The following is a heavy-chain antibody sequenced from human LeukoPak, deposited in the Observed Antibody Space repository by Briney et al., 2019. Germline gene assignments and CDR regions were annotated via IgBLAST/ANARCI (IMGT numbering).Heavy chain of an antibody. V-gene: IGHV3-23*01. CDR3: AKGGEVSTYYYFES. D-gene: IGHD2/OR15-2a*01. J-gene: IGHJ4*02. CDR1: GFTFSSYA. CDR2: ISGSGGST. Sequence: PGGSLRLSCAASGFTFSSYAMSWVRQAPGKGLEWVSAISGSGGSTYYADSVKGRFTISRDNSKSTLFLQMDSLRVEDTALYYCAKGGEVSTYYYFESWGQGALVTVSS.